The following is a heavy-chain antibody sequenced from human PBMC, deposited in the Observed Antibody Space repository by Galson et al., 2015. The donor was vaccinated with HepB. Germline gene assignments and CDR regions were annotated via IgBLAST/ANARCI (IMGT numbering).Heavy chain of an antibody. V-gene: IGHV1-18*01. CDR2: ISAFNTNT. CDR3: ARSSGGWLPLDY. CDR1: GYPLSSYG. D-gene: IGHD6-19*01. Sequence: SVKVSCKASGYPLSSYGLHWVRQAPGQGLEWMGRISAFNTNTNYAQNLQGRLTMTTDTSTSTAYMELRSLTSDDTAFYYCARSSGGWLPLDYWGQGTLVTVSS. J-gene: IGHJ4*02.